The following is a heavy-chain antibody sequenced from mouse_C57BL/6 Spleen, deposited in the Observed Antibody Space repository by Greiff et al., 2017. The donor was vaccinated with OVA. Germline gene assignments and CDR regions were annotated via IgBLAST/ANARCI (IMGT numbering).Heavy chain of an antibody. J-gene: IGHJ2*01. V-gene: IGHV1-20*01. CDR2: INPYNGDT. Sequence: VQLQQSGPELVKPGDSVKISCKASGYSFTGYFMNWVMQSHGKSLEWIGRINPYNGDTFYNQKFKGKATLTVDKSSSTAHMELRSLTSEDAAVYYGAIYGSSYVCDYWGQGTTLTVSS. D-gene: IGHD1-1*01. CDR3: AIYGSSYVCDY. CDR1: GYSFTGYF.